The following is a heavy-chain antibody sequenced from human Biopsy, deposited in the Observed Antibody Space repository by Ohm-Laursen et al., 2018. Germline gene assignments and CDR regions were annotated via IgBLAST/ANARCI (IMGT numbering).Heavy chain of an antibody. Sequence: GTLSLTCTVSGGSISNNNYYWGWIRQPPGKGLEWLGSIFYRGSTHYKPSLKSRVNISVDTYKNQFSLKLNSVTAADTAVYYCARDYDTSGYYYVSWGQGTLVTVSS. CDR3: ARDYDTSGYYYVS. CDR2: IFYRGST. V-gene: IGHV4-39*01. CDR1: GGSISNNNYY. J-gene: IGHJ5*02. D-gene: IGHD3-22*01.